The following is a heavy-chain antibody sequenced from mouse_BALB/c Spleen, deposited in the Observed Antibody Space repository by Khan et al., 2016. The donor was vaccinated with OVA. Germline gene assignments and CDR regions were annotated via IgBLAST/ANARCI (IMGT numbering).Heavy chain of an antibody. CDR1: GYTFTDYS. CDR2: INTETGEP. Sequence: QIQLVQSGPELKKPGETVKISCKASGYTFTDYSMHWVKQAPGKGLKWMGWINTETGEPTYADDFKGWFAFSLETSASTAYLQINNLKNEDTATYFCASGLKYGNFDYWGQGTTLTVSS. CDR3: ASGLKYGNFDY. D-gene: IGHD2-10*02. J-gene: IGHJ2*01. V-gene: IGHV9-2-1*01.